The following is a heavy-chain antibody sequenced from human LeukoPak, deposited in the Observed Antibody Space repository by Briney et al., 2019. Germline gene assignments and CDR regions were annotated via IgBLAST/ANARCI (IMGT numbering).Heavy chain of an antibody. V-gene: IGHV3-15*01. CDR3: TTDPEGFVVATAIDY. CDR2: IKSKTDGGTT. J-gene: IGHJ4*02. D-gene: IGHD2-21*02. CDR1: GFTFSNAW. Sequence: GGSLRLSCAASGFTFSNAWMSWVRQAPGKGLEWVGRIKSKTDGGTTDYAAPVKGRFTISRDDSKNTLYLQMNSLKTEDTAVYYCTTDPEGFVVATAIDYWGQGTLVTVSS.